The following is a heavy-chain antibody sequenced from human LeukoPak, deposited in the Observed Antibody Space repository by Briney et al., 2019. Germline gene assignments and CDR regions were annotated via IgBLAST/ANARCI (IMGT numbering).Heavy chain of an antibody. J-gene: IGHJ6*02. V-gene: IGHV3-23*01. CDR1: GFTFSSYW. CDR3: AKQEVYYYYGTDV. Sequence: GGSLRLSCAASGFTFSSYWMHWVRQAPGKGLEWVSTISGSGGSTYYADSVKGRFTISRDNSKNTLYLQMNSLRAEDTAVYYCAKQEVYYYYGTDVWGQGTTVTVSS. CDR2: ISGSGGST.